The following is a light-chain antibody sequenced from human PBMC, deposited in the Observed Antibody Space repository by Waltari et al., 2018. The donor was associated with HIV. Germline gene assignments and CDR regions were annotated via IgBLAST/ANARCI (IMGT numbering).Light chain of an antibody. CDR2: RAS. CDR1: QSISFY. Sequence: DIQMTQSPSSLSASVGDTITIACRASQSISFYLNWYQVKPGKVPKLLISRASNLESGAPSRFTGSCSGTDFTLTLHSLQPEDFATYYCQQSYSPPLNFGPGTEVEVK. V-gene: IGKV1-39*01. J-gene: IGKJ3*01. CDR3: QQSYSPPLN.